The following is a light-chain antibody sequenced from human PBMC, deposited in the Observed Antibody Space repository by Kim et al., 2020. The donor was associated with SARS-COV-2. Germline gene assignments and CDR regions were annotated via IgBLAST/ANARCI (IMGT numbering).Light chain of an antibody. CDR1: QSVSSNY. J-gene: IGKJ2*01. CDR3: QQYGGSPMHT. Sequence: SPGERATPSCRASQSVSSNYLAWYQQKPGQTPRLFIYGASNRATGIPDRFSGSGSGTDFTLTISRLEPEDFAVYYCQQYGGSPMHTFGQGTKLEIK. CDR2: GAS. V-gene: IGKV3-20*01.